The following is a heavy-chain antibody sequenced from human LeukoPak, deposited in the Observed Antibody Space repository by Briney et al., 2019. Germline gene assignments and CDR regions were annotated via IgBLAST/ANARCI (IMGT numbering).Heavy chain of an antibody. D-gene: IGHD2-2*02. Sequence: GASVKVSCKASGYTFTSYDINWVRQATGQGLEWMGWMNPNSGNTGYAQKFQGRVTMTRNTSISTAYMELSSLRSEDTAVYYCAIALGLIPTDTLDYGMDVWGQGTTVTVSS. V-gene: IGHV1-8*01. CDR3: AIALGLIPTDTLDYGMDV. J-gene: IGHJ6*02. CDR1: GYTFTSYD. CDR2: MNPNSGNT.